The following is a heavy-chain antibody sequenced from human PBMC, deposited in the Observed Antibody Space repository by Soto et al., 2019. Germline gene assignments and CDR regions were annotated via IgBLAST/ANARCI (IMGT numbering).Heavy chain of an antibody. CDR3: AREETAWPLAYGLEA. D-gene: IGHD2-21*02. CDR2: ITRNSDI. V-gene: IGHV3-21*01. J-gene: IGHJ6*01. CDR1: GFTFSSYS. Sequence: GGSLRLSCAASGFTFSSYSIHWVRQAPGRGLEWVSAITRNSDIYYADSVKGRFPISRDNAKNSVSLQIDSLRAEDTAVYCCAREETAWPLAYGLEAWGQGTTVTVSS.